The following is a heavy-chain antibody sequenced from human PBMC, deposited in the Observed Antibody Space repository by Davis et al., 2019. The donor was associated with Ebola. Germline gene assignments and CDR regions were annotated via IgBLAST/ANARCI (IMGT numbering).Heavy chain of an antibody. V-gene: IGHV4-39*07. J-gene: IGHJ1*01. D-gene: IGHD2-21*02. CDR1: RGSISSGSYY. Sequence: SETLSLTCTVSRGSISSGSYYWGWIRQPPGKGLEWIGSIYYRGNTYYNPSLQSRATISVDTSRNQFSLRLSSVTAADTAVYYCAVYTVVVTDIRAEYFQHWGQGTLATVSS. CDR2: IYYRGNT. CDR3: AVYTVVVTDIRAEYFQH.